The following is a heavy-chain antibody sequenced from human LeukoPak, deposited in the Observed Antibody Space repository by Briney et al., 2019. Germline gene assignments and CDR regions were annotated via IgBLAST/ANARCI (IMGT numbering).Heavy chain of an antibody. V-gene: IGHV3-74*01. CDR1: GFTFSSYW. J-gene: IGHJ4*02. CDR2: INSDGSRT. CDR3: ARDKEVATADLGY. Sequence: GGSLRLSCAGSGFTFSSYWMHWVRQAPGKGLVWVSRINSDGSRTNNADSVKDRFTISRDNAKNTLYLQMNSLRAEDTAVYYCARDKEVATADLGYWGQGTLVTVSS. D-gene: IGHD5-24*01.